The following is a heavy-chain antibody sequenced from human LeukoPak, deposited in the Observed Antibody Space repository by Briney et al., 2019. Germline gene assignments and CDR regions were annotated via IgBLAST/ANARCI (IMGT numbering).Heavy chain of an antibody. V-gene: IGHV4-30-4*08. CDR2: IYYSGST. Sequence: PSETLSLTCTVSGGSISSGDYYWSWIRQPPGKGLEWIGYIYYSGSTYYNPSLKSRVTISVDTSKNQFSLKLSSVTAADTAVYYCPRDPERSIVVVPAAPSDAFDIWGKGKMFTASS. CDR1: GGSISSGDYY. D-gene: IGHD2-2*01. J-gene: IGHJ3*02. CDR3: PRDPERSIVVVPAAPSDAFDI.